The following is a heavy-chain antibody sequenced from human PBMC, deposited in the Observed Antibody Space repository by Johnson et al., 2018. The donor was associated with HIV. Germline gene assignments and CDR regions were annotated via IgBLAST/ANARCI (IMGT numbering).Heavy chain of an antibody. J-gene: IGHJ3*01. CDR3: ARDRAWNYEGAFDV. Sequence: VQLVESGGGLVQPGGSLRLSCAASGFTVSSNYMSWVRQGPGKGLEWVSVIYSGGSTYYADSVKGRFTISRDNSKNMLYLQMNSLRAEDTAVYYCARDRAWNYEGAFDVWGQGTMVTVSS. V-gene: IGHV3-66*01. D-gene: IGHD1-7*01. CDR2: IYSGGST. CDR1: GFTVSSNY.